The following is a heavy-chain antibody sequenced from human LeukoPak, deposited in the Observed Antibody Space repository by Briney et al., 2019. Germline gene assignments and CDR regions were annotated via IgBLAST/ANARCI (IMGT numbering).Heavy chain of an antibody. J-gene: IGHJ4*02. D-gene: IGHD3-3*01. Sequence: GRSLRFSCAASGFTFDDYAMHWVRQAPGKGLEWVSGISWNSGSIGYADSVKGRFTISRDNAKNTLYLQMNSLRAEDTAVYYCARTPEGDFWSGYYQFDYWGQGTLVTVSS. V-gene: IGHV3-9*01. CDR2: ISWNSGSI. CDR3: ARTPEGDFWSGYYQFDY. CDR1: GFTFDDYA.